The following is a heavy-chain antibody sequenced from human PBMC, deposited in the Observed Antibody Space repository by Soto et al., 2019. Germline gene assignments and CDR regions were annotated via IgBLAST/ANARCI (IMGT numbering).Heavy chain of an antibody. CDR2: INPQTGGT. D-gene: IGHD3-22*01. CDR1: RYTFTGYY. J-gene: IGHJ6*02. Sequence: ASVKVSCRASRYTFTGYYSHGVREAPGQGLEWMGWINPQTGGTSYAQKFQGRVTLSRDTSINTAYLELIRLTFDDAAVYFCAKEGYHVILEGRDVWGQGTTVTVSS. CDR3: AKEGYHVILEGRDV. V-gene: IGHV1-2*02.